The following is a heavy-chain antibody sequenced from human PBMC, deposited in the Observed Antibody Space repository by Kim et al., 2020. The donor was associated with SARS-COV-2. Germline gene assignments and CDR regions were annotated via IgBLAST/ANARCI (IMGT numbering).Heavy chain of an antibody. CDR2: IFHSGNT. V-gene: IGHV4-59*13. D-gene: IGHD4-17*01. J-gene: IGHJ4*02. CDR1: GGSFISSY. CDR3: ARVSDYGGDYFDY. Sequence: SETLSLTCTVSGGSFISSYWTWIRQPPGKGLEWIGYIFHSGNTNYNPSLRSRVTMSIDTSKKQFSLKLSSVTATDTAVYYCARVSDYGGDYFDYWGQGALVTSPQ.